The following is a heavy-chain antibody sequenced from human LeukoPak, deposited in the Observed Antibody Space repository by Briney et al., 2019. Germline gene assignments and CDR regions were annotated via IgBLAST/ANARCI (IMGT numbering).Heavy chain of an antibody. J-gene: IGHJ4*02. D-gene: IGHD3-10*01. CDR1: GYIFTGYY. Sequence: ASVKVSCKASGYIFTGYYIHWVRQAPGQGLEWMGWINPNSGGTNYAQKFQSRVTMARDTPISTAYMELSRLRSDDTAIYYCARNYGSGRDVYVDYWGQGTLVTVSS. CDR2: INPNSGGT. V-gene: IGHV1-2*02. CDR3: ARNYGSGRDVYVDY.